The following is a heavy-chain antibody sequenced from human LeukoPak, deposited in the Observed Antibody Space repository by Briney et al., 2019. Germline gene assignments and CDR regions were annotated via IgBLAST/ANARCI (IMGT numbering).Heavy chain of an antibody. Sequence: SETLCLTCTVSGGSMSSYYWSWIRQPPGKGLEWIGYIYYSGSTNYNPSLKSRVTISVDTSKNLFSLKLSSVTAADTAVYYCARVGYRCGRTLDFWGQGTLVTVSS. V-gene: IGHV4-59*01. D-gene: IGHD5-18*01. CDR2: IYYSGST. CDR3: ARVGYRCGRTLDF. J-gene: IGHJ4*02. CDR1: GGSMSSYY.